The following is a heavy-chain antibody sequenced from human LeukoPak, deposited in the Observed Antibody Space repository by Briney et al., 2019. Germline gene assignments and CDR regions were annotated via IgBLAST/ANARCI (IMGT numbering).Heavy chain of an antibody. D-gene: IGHD1-1*01. J-gene: IGHJ4*02. CDR3: ARVSGRLERQSDLDF. CDR1: GFTFSSYS. V-gene: IGHV3-21*01. CDR2: IDPSSYYI. Sequence: GGSLRLSSAASGFTFSSYSMNWVRQAPRKGLEWGSSIDPSSYYIYYGDSVKGRSAISRDNAKNSLYLQINSLRAEDTAVYYCARVSGRLERQSDLDFWGQGTLVTVSS.